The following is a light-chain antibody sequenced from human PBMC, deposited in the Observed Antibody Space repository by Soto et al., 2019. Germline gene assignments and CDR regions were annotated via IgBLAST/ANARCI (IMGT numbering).Light chain of an antibody. CDR2: AAS. Sequence: DLQLTTIHSPLSGXVGEXGTIXXRASQSISSYLNWYQQKPGKAPRFLIFAASILKSGVPTRFSDSGSGTDFTLTISTLQPEHVAAYYCHQSYIRVWTFGQRTKADIK. J-gene: IGKJ1*01. V-gene: IGKV1-39*01. CDR3: HQSYIRVWT. CDR1: QSISSY.